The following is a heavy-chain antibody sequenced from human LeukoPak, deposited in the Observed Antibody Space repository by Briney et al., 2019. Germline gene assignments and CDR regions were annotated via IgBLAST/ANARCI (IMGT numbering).Heavy chain of an antibody. CDR2: IYYSGST. CDR3: ARDYYDSSGYPWDY. J-gene: IGHJ4*02. D-gene: IGHD3-22*01. CDR1: GGSISSSSYY. V-gene: IGHV4-39*07. Sequence: SETLSLTCTVSGGSISSSSYYWGWIRQPPGKGLEWIGSIYYSGSTYYNPSLKSRVTISVDTSKNQFSLKLSSVTAADTAVYYCARDYYDSSGYPWDYWGQGTLVTVSS.